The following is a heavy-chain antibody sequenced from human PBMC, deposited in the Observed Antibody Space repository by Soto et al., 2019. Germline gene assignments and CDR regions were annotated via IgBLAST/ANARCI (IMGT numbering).Heavy chain of an antibody. Sequence: QVPLVQSGAEVKKPGASVKVSCKTSGYTFTSYGITWVRQAPGQGLEWMGWISVYNGNTNYAQKLQGRVTMTTDTFTSTAYMELRSLRSDDTAVYYCARVVILTSHGMDVWGQGTTVTVS. CDR2: ISVYNGNT. D-gene: IGHD3-9*01. J-gene: IGHJ6*02. CDR3: ARVVILTSHGMDV. V-gene: IGHV1-18*04. CDR1: GYTFTSYG.